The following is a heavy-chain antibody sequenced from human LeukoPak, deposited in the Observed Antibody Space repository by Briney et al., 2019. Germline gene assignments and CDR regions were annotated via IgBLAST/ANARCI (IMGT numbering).Heavy chain of an antibody. V-gene: IGHV4-39*07. Sequence: SETLSLTCTVSGGSISSSSYYWGWIRQPPGKGLEWIGSIYYSGSTYYNPSLKSRVTISVDTSKNQFSLKLSSVTAADTAVYYCARARSLQQPPYYWGQGTLVTVSS. CDR1: GGSISSSSYY. J-gene: IGHJ4*02. CDR2: IYYSGST. D-gene: IGHD6-13*01. CDR3: ARARSLQQPPYY.